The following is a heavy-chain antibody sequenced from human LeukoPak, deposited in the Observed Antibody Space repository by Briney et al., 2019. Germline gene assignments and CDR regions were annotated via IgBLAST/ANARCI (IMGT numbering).Heavy chain of an antibody. CDR2: INHSGST. V-gene: IGHV4-38-2*02. CDR1: GYSISSGYS. J-gene: IGHJ4*02. D-gene: IGHD3-10*01. Sequence: PSETLSLTCTVSGYSISSGYSWGWIRQPPGKGLEWIGEINHSGSTNYNPSLKSRVTISVDTSKNQFSLKLSSVTAADTAVYYCARLRRRAVWFGTKDEIFFDYWGQGTLVTVSS. CDR3: ARLRRRAVWFGTKDEIFFDY.